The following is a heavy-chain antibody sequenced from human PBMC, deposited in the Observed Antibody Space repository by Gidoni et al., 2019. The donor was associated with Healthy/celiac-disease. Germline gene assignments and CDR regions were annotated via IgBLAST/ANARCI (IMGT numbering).Heavy chain of an antibody. CDR3: ARNYDSSGYDAFDI. CDR2: IWYDGSNK. J-gene: IGHJ3*02. V-gene: IGHV3-33*01. CDR1: GFTLSSYG. D-gene: IGHD3-22*01. Sequence: QVQLVESGGGVVQPGRSLRLSCAASGFTLSSYGMHWVRQAPGKGLEWVAVIWYDGSNKYYADSVKGRFTISRDNSKNTLYLQMNSLRAEDTAVYYCARNYDSSGYDAFDIWGQGTMVTVSS.